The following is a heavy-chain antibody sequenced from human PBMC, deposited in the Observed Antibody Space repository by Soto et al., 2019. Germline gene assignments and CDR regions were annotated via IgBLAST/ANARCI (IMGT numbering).Heavy chain of an antibody. J-gene: IGHJ6*04. Sequence: QVQLQESGPGLVKPSETLSLTCTVSGGSISSYYWSWIRQPPGKGLEWIGYIYYSGSTNYNPSLKIRVTISVDTSKNQFSLKLSSVTAADTAVYYCARGLMIGEGDYYYGMDVWGKGTTVTVSS. D-gene: IGHD3-22*01. CDR1: GGSISSYY. CDR2: IYYSGST. CDR3: ARGLMIGEGDYYYGMDV. V-gene: IGHV4-59*01.